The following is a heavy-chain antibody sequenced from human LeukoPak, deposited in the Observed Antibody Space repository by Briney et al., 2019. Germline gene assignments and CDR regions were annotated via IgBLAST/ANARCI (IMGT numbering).Heavy chain of an antibody. D-gene: IGHD1-1*01. CDR2: ISAYNGNT. J-gene: IGHJ6*03. V-gene: IGHV1-18*01. CDR1: GYTFTSYG. Sequence: ASVKVSCKASGYTFTSYGISWVRQAPGQGLEWMGWISAYNGNTNYAQKLQGRVTITADKSTSTAYMELSSLRSEDTAVYYCARGDRTDYYYYYMDVWGKGTTVTVSS. CDR3: ARGDRTDYYYYYMDV.